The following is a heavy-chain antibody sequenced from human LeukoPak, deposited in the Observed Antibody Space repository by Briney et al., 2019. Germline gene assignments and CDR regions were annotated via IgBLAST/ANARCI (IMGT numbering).Heavy chain of an antibody. CDR3: VRDGANWEEPNDAFDT. V-gene: IGHV4-4*07. Sequence: PSETLSLTCAVSGASITSCYWSWVRQSAGKGLEWIGRLYTTGTTNYNPSLKSRVTISGDSSKNQLSLTLTSVTAAGTAVYYCVRDGANWEEPNDAFDTWGQGTLVTVSS. D-gene: IGHD1-26*01. CDR1: GASITSCY. J-gene: IGHJ3*02. CDR2: LYTTGTT.